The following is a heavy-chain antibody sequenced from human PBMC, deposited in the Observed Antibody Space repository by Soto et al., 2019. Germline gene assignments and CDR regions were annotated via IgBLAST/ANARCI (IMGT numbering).Heavy chain of an antibody. V-gene: IGHV1-8*01. CDR1: GYAFTSYD. CDR2: MNPNSGNT. J-gene: IGHJ5*02. D-gene: IGHD2-2*01. CDR3: ARAVRPCSSTSCLPRGAFAP. Sequence: EASVKVSCTASGYAFTSYDINWVRRATGQGLVWIGWMNPNSGNTGYAQKFPGRVTMTRNTSISTAYMELSSLRSEYTAVYYCARAVRPCSSTSCLPRGAFAPWGQGAQVTVSS.